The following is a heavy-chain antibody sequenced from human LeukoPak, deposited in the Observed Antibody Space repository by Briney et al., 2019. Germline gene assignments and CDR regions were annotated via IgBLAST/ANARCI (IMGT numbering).Heavy chain of an antibody. CDR1: GFTFSSYA. CDR3: TTDLGGADFDY. D-gene: IGHD3-16*01. CDR2: IKSKTDGGTT. V-gene: IGHV3-15*01. Sequence: GSLRLSCAASGFTFSSYAMSWVRQAPGKGLEWVGRIKSKTDGGTTDYAAPVKGRFTISRDDSKNTLYLQMNSLKTEDTAVYYCTTDLGGADFDYWGQGTLVTVSS. J-gene: IGHJ4*02.